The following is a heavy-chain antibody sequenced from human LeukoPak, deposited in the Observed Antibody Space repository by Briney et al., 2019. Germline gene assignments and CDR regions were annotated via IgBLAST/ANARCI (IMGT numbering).Heavy chain of an antibody. CDR2: IRYDGSNK. CDR1: GFTFSSYG. D-gene: IGHD2-8*01. CDR3: ARAGLYAGSGLDF. Sequence: GGSLRLSCAASGFTFSSYGMHWVRQAPGKGLEWVAFIRYDGSNKCYADSVKGRFTISRDNSKNTLYLQMNSLRAEDTAVYYCARAGLYAGSGLDFWGQGTLVTVSS. V-gene: IGHV3-30*02. J-gene: IGHJ4*02.